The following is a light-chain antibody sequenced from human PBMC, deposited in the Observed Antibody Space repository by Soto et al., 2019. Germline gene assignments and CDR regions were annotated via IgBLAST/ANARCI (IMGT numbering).Light chain of an antibody. J-gene: IGKJ3*01. Sequence: EIVMMQSPATLSVSPGERATLSCRASQSVSSNLAWYQQKPGQAPSLLIYGASTRATGTPARFSGSGSGTEFTLTISSLQSEDFAVYYCQQYGSSFTFGPGTKVDIK. CDR2: GAS. CDR1: QSVSSN. CDR3: QQYGSSFT. V-gene: IGKV3-15*01.